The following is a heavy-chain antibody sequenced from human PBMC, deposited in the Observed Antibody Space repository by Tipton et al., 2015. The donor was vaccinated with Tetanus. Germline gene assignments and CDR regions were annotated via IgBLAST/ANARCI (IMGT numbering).Heavy chain of an antibody. CDR2: IIPASGAT. D-gene: IGHD6-25*01. Sequence: QLVQSGPEVKKPGSSVKVSCKSSGGPFYKHGIDWVRQAPGQGLEWMGGIIPASGATNYAHKFQGRVTMTADASTTTVHMELSNLRSDDTAVYYCVRDRAAAGGSDYWGQGTLVTVSS. CDR3: VRDRAAAGGSDY. J-gene: IGHJ4*02. CDR1: GGPFYKHG. V-gene: IGHV1-69*01.